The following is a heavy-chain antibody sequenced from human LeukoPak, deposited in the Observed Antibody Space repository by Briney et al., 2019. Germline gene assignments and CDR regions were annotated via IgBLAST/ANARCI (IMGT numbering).Heavy chain of an antibody. Sequence: PGESLKISCQSPGSTFTNYWIGGARQMPGKGLEWMGIIQPGDSGTKYSPSFQDQVTMSFDESTTTAYLQWSSLRASDSAIYYCARGGTYRYGSSDYWGQGTLVTVSS. J-gene: IGHJ4*02. CDR2: IQPGDSGT. CDR1: GSTFTNYW. CDR3: ARGGTYRYGSSDY. V-gene: IGHV5-51*01. D-gene: IGHD5-18*01.